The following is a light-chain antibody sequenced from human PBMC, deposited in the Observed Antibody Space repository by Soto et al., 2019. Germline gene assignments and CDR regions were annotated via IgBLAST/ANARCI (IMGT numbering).Light chain of an antibody. CDR1: QGISSW. V-gene: IGKV1-12*01. Sequence: IRMTQSPSSLSASTGDRVTLTCRASQGISSWLAWFQQQPGKAPKLLIYKASNLQSGVPSRFSGSGSGTDFTLTISSLQPEDFGTYYCQQASSFPLTFGGGTKVDI. CDR3: QQASSFPLT. CDR2: KAS. J-gene: IGKJ4*01.